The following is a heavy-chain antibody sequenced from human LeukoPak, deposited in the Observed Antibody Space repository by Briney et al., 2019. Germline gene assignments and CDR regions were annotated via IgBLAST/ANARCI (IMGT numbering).Heavy chain of an antibody. V-gene: IGHV1-69*13. D-gene: IGHD4-11*01. Sequence: SVKVSCKASGYTFTSYGISWVRQAPGQGLEWMGGIIPIFGTANYAQKFQGRVTITADESTNTAYMELSSLRSEDTAVYYCARARPVTDPYYFDYWGQGTLVTVSS. CDR3: ARARPVTDPYYFDY. CDR1: GYTFTSYG. J-gene: IGHJ4*02. CDR2: IIPIFGTA.